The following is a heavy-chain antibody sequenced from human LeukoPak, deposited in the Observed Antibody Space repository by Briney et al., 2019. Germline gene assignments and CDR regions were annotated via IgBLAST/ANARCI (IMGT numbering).Heavy chain of an antibody. CDR2: IIPILGIA. J-gene: IGHJ6*03. CDR1: GGTFSSYT. Sequence: VASVKVSCKASGGTFSSYTISWVRQAPGQGLEWMGRIIPILGIANYAQKFQGRVTITADKSTRTAYMELSSLRSEDTAVYYCARDSYCSGGSCYPRGYYYYYMDVWGKGTTVTVSS. CDR3: ARDSYCSGGSCYPRGYYYYYMDV. D-gene: IGHD2-15*01. V-gene: IGHV1-69*04.